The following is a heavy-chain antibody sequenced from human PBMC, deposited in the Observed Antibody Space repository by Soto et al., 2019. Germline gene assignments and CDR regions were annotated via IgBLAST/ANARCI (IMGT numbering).Heavy chain of an antibody. CDR1: GFTLSSYG. D-gene: IGHD3-10*01. V-gene: IGHV3-33*01. J-gene: IGHJ4*02. Sequence: QVQLVESGGGVVQPGRSLRLSCAASGFTLSSYGMHWVRQAPGKGLEWVAVIWYDGSNKYYADSVKGRFTISRDNSKNTLYLQMNSLRAEDTAVYYCAREEILWFGELSTGFDYWGQGTLVTVSS. CDR2: IWYDGSNK. CDR3: AREEILWFGELSTGFDY.